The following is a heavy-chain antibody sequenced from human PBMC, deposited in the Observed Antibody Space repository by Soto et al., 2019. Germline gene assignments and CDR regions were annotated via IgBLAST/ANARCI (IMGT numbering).Heavy chain of an antibody. CDR1: GGSFSGYY. Sequence: SETLSLTCAVYGGSFSGYYWSWIRQPPGKGLEWIGEINHSGSTNYNPSLKSRVTISVDTSKNQFSLKLSSVTAADTAVYYCARDGSSRSSRGWFDPWGQGTLVTVSS. CDR3: ARDGSSRSSRGWFDP. D-gene: IGHD6-13*01. CDR2: INHSGST. J-gene: IGHJ5*02. V-gene: IGHV4-34*01.